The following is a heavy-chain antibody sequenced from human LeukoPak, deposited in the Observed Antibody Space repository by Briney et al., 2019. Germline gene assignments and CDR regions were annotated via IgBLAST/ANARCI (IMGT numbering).Heavy chain of an antibody. CDR3: ARGSMDY. CDR2: ISSSGSNI. J-gene: IGHJ4*02. V-gene: IGHV3-48*03. CDR1: GFTFSSYE. D-gene: IGHD2/OR15-2a*01. Sequence: GGSLRLSCAASGFTFSSYEMKWVRQAPGKGLEWVSYISSSGSNIYYVDSVKGRFTISRDNAKNPLYLQMHSLRAEDTGVYYCARGSMDYWGQGTLVTVSS.